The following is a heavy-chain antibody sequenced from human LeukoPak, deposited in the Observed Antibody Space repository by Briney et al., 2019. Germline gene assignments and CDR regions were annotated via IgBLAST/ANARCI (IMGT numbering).Heavy chain of an antibody. V-gene: IGHV4-34*01. CDR2: INHSGST. D-gene: IGHD6-25*01. J-gene: IGHJ3*02. CDR1: GGSFSGYY. Sequence: PSETLSLTCAVYGGSFSGYYWSWIRQPPGKGLEWIGEINHSGSTNYNPSLKSRVTISVDTSKNQFSLKLSSVTAAVTAVYYCARVRRLVGRAFDIWGQGTMVSVSS. CDR3: ARVRRLVGRAFDI.